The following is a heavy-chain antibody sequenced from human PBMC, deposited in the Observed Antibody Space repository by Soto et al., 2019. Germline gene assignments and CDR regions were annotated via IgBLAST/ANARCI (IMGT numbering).Heavy chain of an antibody. V-gene: IGHV3-23*01. D-gene: IGHD6-19*01. CDR2: ISGSGGST. J-gene: IGHJ6*02. CDR1: GFTFSSYA. Sequence: RRLSCAASGFTFSSYAMSWVRQAPGKGLEWVSAISGSGGSTYYADSVKGRFTISRDNSKNTLYLQMNSLRAEDTAVYYCAKVHSSGWRGNYYYGMDVWGQGTTVTVSS. CDR3: AKVHSSGWRGNYYYGMDV.